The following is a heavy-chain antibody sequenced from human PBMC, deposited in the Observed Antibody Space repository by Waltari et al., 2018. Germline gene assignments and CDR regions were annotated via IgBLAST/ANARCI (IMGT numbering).Heavy chain of an antibody. CDR3: ARAKQWLVDRYYFDY. D-gene: IGHD6-19*01. CDR2: IYSSGST. V-gene: IGHV4-59*01. J-gene: IGHJ4*02. Sequence: QVQLQESGPGLVKPSETLSLTCTVSGGTISSYYWSWNRQPPGKGLEWIGYIYSSGSTTYNPSLMSRFTISVDTSKNQFSLKLSSVTAADTAVYYCARAKQWLVDRYYFDYWGQGTLVTVSS. CDR1: GGTISSYY.